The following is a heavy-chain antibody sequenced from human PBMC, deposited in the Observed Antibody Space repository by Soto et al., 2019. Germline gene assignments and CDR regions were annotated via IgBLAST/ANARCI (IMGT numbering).Heavy chain of an antibody. Sequence: EVPLVESGGGLVKPGGSLRLSCAASGFTFSSYSMNWVRQAPGKGLEWVSSISSSSSYIYYADSVKGRFTISRDNAKNSLYLQMNSLTDEDTAVYYCARDLEVQLIHYYGMDVWGQGTTVTVSS. J-gene: IGHJ6*02. V-gene: IGHV3-21*01. CDR2: ISSSSSYI. D-gene: IGHD6-6*01. CDR1: GFTFSSYS. CDR3: ARDLEVQLIHYYGMDV.